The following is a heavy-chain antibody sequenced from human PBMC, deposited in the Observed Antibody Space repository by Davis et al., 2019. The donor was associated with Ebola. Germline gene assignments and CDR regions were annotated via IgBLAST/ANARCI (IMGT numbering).Heavy chain of an antibody. CDR1: GFTFGDYA. CDR3: TRATQYYDFWSGYLSTLLDY. V-gene: IGHV3-49*04. Sequence: GESLKISCTASGFTFGDYAMSWVRQAPGKGLEWVGFIRSKAYGGTTEYAASVKGRFTISRDDSKSIAYLQMNSLKTEDTAVYYCTRATQYYDFWSGYLSTLLDYWGQGTLVTVSS. J-gene: IGHJ4*02. D-gene: IGHD3-3*01. CDR2: IRSKAYGGTT.